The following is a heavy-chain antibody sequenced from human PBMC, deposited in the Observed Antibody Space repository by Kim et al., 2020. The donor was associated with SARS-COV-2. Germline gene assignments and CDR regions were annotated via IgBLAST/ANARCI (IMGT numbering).Heavy chain of an antibody. V-gene: IGHV4-59*01. D-gene: IGHD3-22*01. Sequence: PSLESRVTISVDTSKNQFSLKLSSVTAADAAVYYCARDLTDSSGYFAFDIWGQWTMVTVSS. J-gene: IGHJ3*02. CDR3: ARDLTDSSGYFAFDI.